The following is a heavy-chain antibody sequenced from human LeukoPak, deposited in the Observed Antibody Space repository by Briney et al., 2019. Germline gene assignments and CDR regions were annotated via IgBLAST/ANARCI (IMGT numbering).Heavy chain of an antibody. CDR1: AFIFSGHW. D-gene: IGHD2-15*01. Sequence: GGSLRLSCEGSAFIFSGHWMNWVRQTPGKGLEWVANINQDESKEQYVDSVKGRFTISRDNAKNSLYLQMNSLRAEDTAVYYCARETWAAMSALSFDYWGQGTLVTVSS. J-gene: IGHJ4*02. CDR3: ARETWAAMSALSFDY. CDR2: INQDESKE. V-gene: IGHV3-7*01.